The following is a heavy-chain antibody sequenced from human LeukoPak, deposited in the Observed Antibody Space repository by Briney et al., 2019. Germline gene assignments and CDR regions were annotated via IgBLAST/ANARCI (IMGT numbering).Heavy chain of an antibody. CDR1: GGTFSSYA. CDR2: IIPIFGTA. D-gene: IGHD2-2*01. Sequence: SVKVSCKASGGTFSSYAISWVRQAPGQGLEWMGGIIPIFGTANYAQKFQGRVTITADESTSTAYMELSSLRSEDTAVYYCARGVVVPAAMVVRDYYYYGMDVWGQGTTVTVSS. CDR3: ARGVVVPAAMVVRDYYYYGMDV. V-gene: IGHV1-69*13. J-gene: IGHJ6*02.